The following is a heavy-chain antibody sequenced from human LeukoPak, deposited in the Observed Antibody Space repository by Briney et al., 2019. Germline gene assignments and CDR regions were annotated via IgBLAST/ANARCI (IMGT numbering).Heavy chain of an antibody. CDR2: IYYSGST. D-gene: IGHD1-26*01. CDR3: ARVLGGRRGMDV. J-gene: IGHJ6*04. Sequence: SETLSLTCTVSGGSISSSSYYWGWIRQPPGKGLEWIGSIYYSGSTYYNPSLKSRVTISVDTSKNQFSLKLSSVTAADTAVYYCARVLGGRRGMDVWGKGTTVTVSS. CDR1: GGSISSSSYY. V-gene: IGHV4-39*01.